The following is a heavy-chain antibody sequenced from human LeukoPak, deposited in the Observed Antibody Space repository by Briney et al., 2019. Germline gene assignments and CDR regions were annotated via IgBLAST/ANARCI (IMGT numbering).Heavy chain of an antibody. CDR2: ITYSGST. Sequence: SETLSLTCTVSGGSISSYYWNWIRQPPGKGLEWIGYITYSGSTNYNPSLKSRVTISLDTSKNQFSLQLSSVTAADTAVYYCARGQYSGSWSCYFDYWGQGTLVTASS. CDR3: ARGQYSGSWSCYFDY. V-gene: IGHV4-59*01. CDR1: GGSISSYY. J-gene: IGHJ4*02. D-gene: IGHD6-13*01.